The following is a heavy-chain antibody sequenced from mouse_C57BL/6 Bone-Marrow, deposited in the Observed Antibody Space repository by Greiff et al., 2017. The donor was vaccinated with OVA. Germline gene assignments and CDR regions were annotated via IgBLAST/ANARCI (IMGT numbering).Heavy chain of an antibody. CDR2: ISYDGSN. D-gene: IGHD1-1*01. CDR3: ARDPYYYGSSYYAMDY. V-gene: IGHV3-6*01. Sequence: EVQLQESGPGLVKPSQSLSLTCSVTGYSITSGYYWNWIRQFPGNKLEWMGYISYDGSNNYNPSLKNRISITRDTSKNQFFLKLNSVTTEDTATYYCARDPYYYGSSYYAMDYWGQGTSVTVSS. CDR1: GYSITSGYY. J-gene: IGHJ4*01.